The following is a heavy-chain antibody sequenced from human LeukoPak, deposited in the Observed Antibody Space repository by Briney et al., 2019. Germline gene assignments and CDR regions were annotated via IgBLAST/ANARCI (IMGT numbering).Heavy chain of an antibody. Sequence: SVKVSCKASGGTFSSYAISWVRQAPGQGLEWMGGIIPIFGTANYAQKFQGRVTITADESTSTVSMELRSLRFDDTAVYFCARDYILPLETDNGDGFAIWGQGTVVTVSS. D-gene: IGHD3-3*02. CDR3: ARDYILPLETDNGDGFAI. CDR1: GGTFSSYA. CDR2: IIPIFGTA. J-gene: IGHJ3*02. V-gene: IGHV1-69*13.